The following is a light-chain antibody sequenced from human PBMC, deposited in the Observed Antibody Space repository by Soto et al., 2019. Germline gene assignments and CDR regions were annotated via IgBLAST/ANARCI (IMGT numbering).Light chain of an antibody. CDR2: DAS. J-gene: IGKJ1*01. Sequence: DIQITQSPSTLSSSVVDRFTITCRASQSISSWLAWYQQKPGKAPKLLIYDASSLESGVPSRFSGSGSGTEFTLTISSLQPDDFATYYCQHMGTFGQGTKV. CDR3: QHMGT. V-gene: IGKV1-5*01. CDR1: QSISSW.